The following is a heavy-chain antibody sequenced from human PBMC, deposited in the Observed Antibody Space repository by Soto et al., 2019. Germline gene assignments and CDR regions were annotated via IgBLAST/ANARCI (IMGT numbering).Heavy chain of an antibody. Sequence: QVQLVQSGAEVKKPGSSVKVSCKASGGTFSSYAISWVRQAPGQGLEWMGGIIPIFGTANYAQKFQGRVTMTADESTSTAYMELSSLRSEDTAVYYCARDQVYCSGGSCYSPFDYWGQGTLVTVSS. CDR2: IIPIFGTA. CDR3: ARDQVYCSGGSCYSPFDY. CDR1: GGTFSSYA. D-gene: IGHD2-15*01. J-gene: IGHJ4*02. V-gene: IGHV1-69*01.